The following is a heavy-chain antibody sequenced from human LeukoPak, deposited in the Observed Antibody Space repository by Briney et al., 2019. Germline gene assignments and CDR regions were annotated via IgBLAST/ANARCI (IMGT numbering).Heavy chain of an antibody. D-gene: IGHD7-27*01. CDR1: GYTFTNYN. CDR3: ARNPPRTGDFNS. CDR2: MSPNNGDT. V-gene: IGHV1-8*01. J-gene: IGHJ4*02. Sequence: ASVKVSCKTSGYTFTNYNINWVRQATGQGLEWLGWMSPNNGDTGYAQKFRGRVTMTRDTSTNAAYMELRGLTSEDTAAYYCARNPPRTGDFNSWGQGALVTVSS.